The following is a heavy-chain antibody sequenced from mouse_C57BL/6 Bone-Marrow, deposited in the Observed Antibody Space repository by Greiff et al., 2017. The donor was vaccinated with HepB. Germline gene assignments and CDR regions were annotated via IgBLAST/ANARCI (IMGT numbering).Heavy chain of an antibody. V-gene: IGHV1-64*01. Sequence: QVQLQQPGAELVKPGASVKLSCKASGYTFTSYWMHWVKQRPGQGLEWIGMIHPNSGSTNYNVKFKSKATLTVDKSSSTAYMQLSSLTSEDSAVYYCARTELPLFAYWGQGTLVTVSA. CDR3: ARTELPLFAY. CDR1: GYTFTSYW. J-gene: IGHJ3*01. CDR2: IHPNSGST.